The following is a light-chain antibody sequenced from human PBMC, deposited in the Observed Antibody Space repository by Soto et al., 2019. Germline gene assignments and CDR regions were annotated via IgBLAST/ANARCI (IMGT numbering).Light chain of an antibody. CDR3: QQYNGLPPL. J-gene: IGKJ3*01. CDR1: QSLSSN. CDR2: GAS. Sequence: ERVMTQSPATLSVSPGERATLSCRASQSLSSNLAWYQQKPGQAPRLLIYGASTRATGIPARFSGSGSGTEFTLTISSLQSEDFAVYYCQQYNGLPPLFAPGTKVDIK. V-gene: IGKV3-15*01.